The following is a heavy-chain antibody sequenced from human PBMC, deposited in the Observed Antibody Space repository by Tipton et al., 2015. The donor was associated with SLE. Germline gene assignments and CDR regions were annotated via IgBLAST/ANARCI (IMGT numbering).Heavy chain of an antibody. D-gene: IGHD3-10*01. J-gene: IGHJ3*02. CDR1: GFTFSSYG. CDR3: AKDTGRTAFDI. CDR2: IWYDGSNK. Sequence: SLRLSCAASGFTFSSYGMHWVRQAPGKGLEWVAVIWYDGSNKYYADSVKGRFTISRDNSKNTLYLQMNSLRAEDTAVYYCAKDTGRTAFDIWGQGTMVIVSS. V-gene: IGHV3-33*06.